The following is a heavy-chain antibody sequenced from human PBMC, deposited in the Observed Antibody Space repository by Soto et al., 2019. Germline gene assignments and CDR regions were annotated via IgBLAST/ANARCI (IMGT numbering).Heavy chain of an antibody. CDR3: AMDTYYYDSSGYTRPDAFDI. CDR1: CGSFSGYY. CDR2: INHSGST. V-gene: IGHV4-34*01. J-gene: IGHJ3*02. D-gene: IGHD3-22*01. Sequence: PSETLSLTCAVYCGSFSGYYWSWIRQPPGKGLEWIGEINHSGSTNYNPSLKSRVTISVDTSKNQFSLKLSSVTAADTAVYYCAMDTYYYDSSGYTRPDAFDIWGQGTMVTVSS.